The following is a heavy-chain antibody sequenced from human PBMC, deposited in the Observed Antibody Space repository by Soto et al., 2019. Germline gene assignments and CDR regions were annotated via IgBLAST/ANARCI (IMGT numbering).Heavy chain of an antibody. CDR1: GGSIGGYD. CDR3: ARHPDYRNNNFYYDMDV. D-gene: IGHD4-4*01. J-gene: IGHJ6*02. Sequence: SETLCLTCRVSGGSIGGYDWSWIRQPPGKGLEWIGYIFYSGSTNYNPSPKSRLTISVDTSKNQFSLKLTSVTAADSAVYYCARHPDYRNNNFYYDMDVWGQGTTVTVSS. CDR2: IFYSGST. V-gene: IGHV4-59*08.